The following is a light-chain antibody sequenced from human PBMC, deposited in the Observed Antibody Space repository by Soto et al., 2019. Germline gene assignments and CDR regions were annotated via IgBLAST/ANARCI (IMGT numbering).Light chain of an antibody. CDR3: QQYNNWQWT. Sequence: EIVMTQPPATLSVSPGERATLSCRASESVSSNLAWYQQKPGQAPRLLIYGASTGATGIPARFSGSGSGTEFTLTISSLQSEDFAVYYCQQYNNWQWTFGQGTKVEIK. CDR2: GAS. J-gene: IGKJ1*01. V-gene: IGKV3-15*01. CDR1: ESVSSN.